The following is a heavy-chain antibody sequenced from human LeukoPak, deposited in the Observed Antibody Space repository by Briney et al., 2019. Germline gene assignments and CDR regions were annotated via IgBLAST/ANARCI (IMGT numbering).Heavy chain of an antibody. J-gene: IGHJ4*02. V-gene: IGHV3-15*01. CDR3: ARSGAEGTFDY. CDR2: IKSKTDGGTT. Sequence: GGSLRLSCAASGFTFSNAWMSWVRQAPGKGLEWVGRIKSKTDGGTTDYAAPVKGRFTISRDNSKNTLYLQMNSLRGEDTAVYYCARSGAEGTFDYWGQGTLVTVSS. D-gene: IGHD6-13*01. CDR1: GFTFSNAW.